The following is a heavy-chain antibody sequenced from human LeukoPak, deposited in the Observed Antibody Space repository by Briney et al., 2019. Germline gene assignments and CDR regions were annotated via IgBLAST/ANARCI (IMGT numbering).Heavy chain of an antibody. D-gene: IGHD3-22*01. V-gene: IGHV3-30*03. CDR1: GFTFSSYG. Sequence: PGGSLRLSCAASGFTFSSYGMHWVRQAPGKGLEWVAVILHDGSNKYYADSVKGRFTVSRDNSKNTLYLQMNSLRAEDTAVYYCARDLGYYYDSSGSSDWPWGQGTLVTVSS. CDR3: ARDLGYYYDSSGSSDWP. CDR2: ILHDGSNK. J-gene: IGHJ5*02.